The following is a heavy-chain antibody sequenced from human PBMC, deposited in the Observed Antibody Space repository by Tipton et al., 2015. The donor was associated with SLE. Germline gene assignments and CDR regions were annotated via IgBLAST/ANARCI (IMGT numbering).Heavy chain of an antibody. V-gene: IGHV4-34*01. D-gene: IGHD3-3*01. CDR1: GGSFTGQY. CDR2: ITHSGGT. J-gene: IGHJ6*04. Sequence: TLSLTCAVYGGSFTGQYWIWIRQPPGKGLEWIGEITHSGGTNYNPSLKSRVSISVDTSKNQFSLEMRSVTAADTAVYYCTRPQFIFGGMDVWGKGTTVTVSS. CDR3: TRPQFIFGGMDV.